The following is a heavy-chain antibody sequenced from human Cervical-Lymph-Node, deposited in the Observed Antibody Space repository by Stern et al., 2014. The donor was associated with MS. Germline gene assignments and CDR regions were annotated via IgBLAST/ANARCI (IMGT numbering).Heavy chain of an antibody. CDR1: EFTFSTYW. D-gene: IGHD3-22*01. CDR2: ISGDGSST. J-gene: IGHJ3*02. V-gene: IGHV3-74*01. Sequence: LQLHESGGGLVQPGGSLRLSCAASEFTFSTYWMHWVRQVPGKGLMLVSRISGDGSSTSSADSVKGRFPISRDNAKNTLYLQMSSLRAEDPAVYFCARDPEYYDESGGYYRSFDIGGQGTRVTVSS. CDR3: ARDPEYYDESGGYYRSFDI.